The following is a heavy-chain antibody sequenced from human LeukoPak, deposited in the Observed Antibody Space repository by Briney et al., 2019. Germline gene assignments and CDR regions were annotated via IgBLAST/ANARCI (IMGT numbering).Heavy chain of an antibody. D-gene: IGHD5-18*01. CDR2: ISAYNGNT. CDR1: GYTFTSYG. Sequence: ASVKVSCKASGYTFTSYGISWVRQAPGQGLEWMGWISAYNGNTKYAQKFQGRVTMTTDTSTSTAHMELRSLRSDDTAVYYCARVSPPGFSYGYFDSWGQGTLVTVSS. V-gene: IGHV1-18*01. J-gene: IGHJ4*02. CDR3: ARVSPPGFSYGYFDS.